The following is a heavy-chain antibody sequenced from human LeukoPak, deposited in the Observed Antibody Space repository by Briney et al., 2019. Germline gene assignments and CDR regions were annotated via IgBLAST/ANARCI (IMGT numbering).Heavy chain of an antibody. Sequence: GGSLRLSCAASGSTFSSYGMHWVRQAPGKGLEWVAFIRYDGSNKYYADSVKGRFTISRDNSKNTLYLQMNSLRAEDTAVYYCAKDDATMVRGVIPPFDYWGQGTLVTVSP. J-gene: IGHJ4*02. CDR2: IRYDGSNK. D-gene: IGHD3-10*01. CDR3: AKDDATMVRGVIPPFDY. CDR1: GSTFSSYG. V-gene: IGHV3-30*02.